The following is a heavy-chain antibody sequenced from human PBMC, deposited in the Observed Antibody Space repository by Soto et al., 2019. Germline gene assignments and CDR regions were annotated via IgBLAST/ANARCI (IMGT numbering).Heavy chain of an antibody. J-gene: IGHJ5*02. D-gene: IGHD1-1*01. CDR3: ASNDPGARFDP. Sequence: QVQLVQSGAEVKKPGASVKVSCKAPRYIFTAYFMHWVRQAPGQGLEWMGWINPNNGATQYGLSFQGRVTMTRDTSISTAYMERSSLRSDDPAVYYCASNDPGARFDPWGQGTLVIVSA. CDR1: RYIFTAYF. CDR2: INPNNGAT. V-gene: IGHV1-2*02.